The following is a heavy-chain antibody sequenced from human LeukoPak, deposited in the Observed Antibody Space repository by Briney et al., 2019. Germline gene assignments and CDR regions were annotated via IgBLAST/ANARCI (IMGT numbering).Heavy chain of an antibody. CDR1: GFTFDDYA. Sequence: PGGSLRLSCAASGFTFDDYAMHWVRQAPGKGLEWVSGISWNSGSIFYADSVKGRFTISRDNAKNTLYLQMNSLRSEDTAVYYCAKENTRRVVFYTFDIWGQGSMVTVSS. D-gene: IGHD2/OR15-2a*01. CDR3: AKENTRRVVFYTFDI. CDR2: ISWNSGSI. V-gene: IGHV3-9*01. J-gene: IGHJ3*02.